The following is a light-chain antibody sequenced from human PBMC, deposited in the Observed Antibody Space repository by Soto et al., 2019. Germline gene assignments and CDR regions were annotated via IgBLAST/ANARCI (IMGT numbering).Light chain of an antibody. Sequence: QSVLTQPASVSGSPGQSITISCTGTSSDVGGNKYVSWYQQYPGKVPKLLINKVTNRPSGVSYRFSGSKSGNTASLTISALLAEDEADFYCRAWDDTLNGWVFGGGT. CDR3: RAWDDTLNGWV. CDR2: KVT. J-gene: IGLJ3*02. CDR1: SSDVGGNKY. V-gene: IGLV2-14*01.